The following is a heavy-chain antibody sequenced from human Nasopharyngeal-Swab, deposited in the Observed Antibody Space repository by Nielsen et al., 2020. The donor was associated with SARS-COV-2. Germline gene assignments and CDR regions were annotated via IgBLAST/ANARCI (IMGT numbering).Heavy chain of an antibody. V-gene: IGHV3-30-3*01. CDR2: ISYDGSNK. CDR3: ARDARIQLWSIYYYMDA. CDR1: GFTFSSYA. D-gene: IGHD5-18*01. Sequence: GESLKISCAASGFTFSSYAMHWVRQAPGKGLEWVAVISYDGSNKYYADSVKGRFTISRDNSKNTLYLQMNSLRAEDTAVYYCARDARIQLWSIYYYMDAWGKGTTVTVSS. J-gene: IGHJ6*03.